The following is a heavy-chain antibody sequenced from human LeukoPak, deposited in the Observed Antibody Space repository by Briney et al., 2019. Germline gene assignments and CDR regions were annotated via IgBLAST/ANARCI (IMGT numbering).Heavy chain of an antibody. D-gene: IGHD4-17*01. CDR3: AKDSGEALGYFDY. CDR2: ISYDGSNK. V-gene: IGHV3-30*18. CDR1: GFTFSSYG. Sequence: PGRSLRLSCAASGFTFSSYGMHWVRQAPGKGLEWVAVISYDGSNKYYADSVKGRFTISRDNSKSTLYLQMNSLRAEDTAVYYCAKDSGEALGYFDYWGQGTLVTVSS. J-gene: IGHJ4*02.